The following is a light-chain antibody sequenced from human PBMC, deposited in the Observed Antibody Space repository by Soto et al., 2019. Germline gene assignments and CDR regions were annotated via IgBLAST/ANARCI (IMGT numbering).Light chain of an antibody. Sequence: EIVLTQSPATLSLSPGERATLSCGASQTVGSTYLAWYHQKPGLAPRLLIYDTSSRAAGIPDRFSGSGSGTAFTLTISRLEPEDFAVYSCQHYGSSPWTFGQGAKVEIK. J-gene: IGKJ1*01. CDR1: QTVGSTY. CDR2: DTS. CDR3: QHYGSSPWT. V-gene: IGKV3D-20*01.